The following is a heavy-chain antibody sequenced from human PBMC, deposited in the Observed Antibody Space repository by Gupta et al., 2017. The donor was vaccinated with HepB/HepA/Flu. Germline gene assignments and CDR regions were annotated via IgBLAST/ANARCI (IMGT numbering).Heavy chain of an antibody. Sequence: QVQLQQWGAGLLKPSETLSLTCAVYGGSFSGYYWSWIRQPPGKGLEWIGEINHSGSTNYNPSLKSRVTISVDTSKNQFSLKLSSVTAADTAVYYCARGGSGWYFSRYGQHKYYYYGMDVWGQGTTVTVSS. D-gene: IGHD6-19*01. V-gene: IGHV4-34*01. CDR1: GGSFSGYY. CDR3: ARGGSGWYFSRYGQHKYYYYGMDV. J-gene: IGHJ6*02. CDR2: INHSGST.